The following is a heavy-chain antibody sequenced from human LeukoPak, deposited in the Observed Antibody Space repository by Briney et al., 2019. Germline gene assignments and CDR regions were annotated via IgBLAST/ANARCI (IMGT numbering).Heavy chain of an antibody. CDR1: GFTFSNYG. Sequence: GGSLRLSCTPSGFTFSNYGMSWVRQAPGKGPEWVSTITSSGSDIYYSDAVKGRFTMSRDSAKSSLYLQMNTLRAEDMAFYYCAKALSSSFTGSSWEYWGQGTLVTVSS. CDR2: ITSSGSDI. CDR3: AKALSSSFTGSSWEY. D-gene: IGHD6-6*01. V-gene: IGHV3-21*04. J-gene: IGHJ4*02.